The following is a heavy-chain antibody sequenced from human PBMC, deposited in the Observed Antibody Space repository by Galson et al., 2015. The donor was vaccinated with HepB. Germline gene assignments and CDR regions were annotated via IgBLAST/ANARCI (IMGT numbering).Heavy chain of an antibody. V-gene: IGHV3-30*04. CDR2: ISYDASNQ. D-gene: IGHD6-19*01. CDR3: VREVGFITGWTDY. J-gene: IGHJ4*02. CDR1: GFTFSSYA. Sequence: LRLSCAASGFTFSSYAMHWVRQAPGKGLEWVAIISYDASNQFYSDSVKGRFTISRDNSKNTLYLQMNSLRGEDTAVYYCVREVGFITGWTDYWGQGTLVTVSS.